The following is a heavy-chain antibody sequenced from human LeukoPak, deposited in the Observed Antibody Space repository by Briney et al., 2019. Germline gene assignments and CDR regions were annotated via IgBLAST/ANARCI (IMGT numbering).Heavy chain of an antibody. Sequence: GGSLRLSCAGSGFTFGSYAMSWVRQAPGKGLEWVSAISGSAVATYYADSVKGRFTISRDSSKNTLYLQMNSLRAEDTAVYYCATGDYSSGYFQHWGQGTLVTVSS. CDR1: GFTFGSYA. J-gene: IGHJ1*01. CDR3: ATGDYSSGYFQH. V-gene: IGHV3-23*01. D-gene: IGHD3-22*01. CDR2: ISGSAVAT.